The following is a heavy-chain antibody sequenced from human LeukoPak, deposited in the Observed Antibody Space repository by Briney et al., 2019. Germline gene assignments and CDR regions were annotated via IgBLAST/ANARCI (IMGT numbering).Heavy chain of an antibody. CDR2: IYYSGST. D-gene: IGHD6-13*01. CDR1: GGSISGYY. CDR3: ARHRYSSSWYIDY. J-gene: IGHJ4*02. Sequence: SETLPLTCTVSGGSISGYYWSWIRQPPGKGLEWIGYIYYSGSTNYNSSLKSRVTISLDTSKNQFSLKLNSVTAADTAVYYCARHRYSSSWYIDYWGQGTLVTVSS. V-gene: IGHV4-59*01.